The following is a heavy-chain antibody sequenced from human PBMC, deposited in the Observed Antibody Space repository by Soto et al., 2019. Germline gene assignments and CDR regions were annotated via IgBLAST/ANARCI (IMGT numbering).Heavy chain of an antibody. V-gene: IGHV4-59*05. J-gene: IGHJ4*02. CDR1: CGSISSYY. Sequence: PSETLSLTCTVSCGSISSYYWRWIRQPPGKGLEWIGSIYYSGSTYYNPSLKIRVTISVDTAKNQFSLKLSSVTAADTAVYYCARHPKGYYYDSSGPRPFDYWGQGTLVTVSS. CDR2: IYYSGST. CDR3: ARHPKGYYYDSSGPRPFDY. D-gene: IGHD3-22*01.